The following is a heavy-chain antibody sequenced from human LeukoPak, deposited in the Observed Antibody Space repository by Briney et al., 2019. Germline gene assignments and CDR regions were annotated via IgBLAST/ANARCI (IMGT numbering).Heavy chain of an antibody. CDR1: GYTFTSYY. CDR3: ARVGPWLDFDY. V-gene: IGHV1-8*02. Sequence: ASVKVSCKASGYTFTSYYMHWVRQAPGQGLEWMGWVNPNSGNTGYAQKFQGRVTMTRNTSISTAYMELSSLRSEDTAVYYCARVGPWLDFDYWGQGTLVTVSS. J-gene: IGHJ4*02. CDR2: VNPNSGNT. D-gene: IGHD6-19*01.